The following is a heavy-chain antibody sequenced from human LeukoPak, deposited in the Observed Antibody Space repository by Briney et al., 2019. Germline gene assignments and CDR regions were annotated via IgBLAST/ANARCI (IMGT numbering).Heavy chain of an antibody. Sequence: PGGSLRLSCAAYGFTVSSNYMSWVRQAPGKGLEWVSVIYSGGSTYYADSVKGRFTISRDNSKNTLYLQMNSLRAEDTAVYYCARARSGDYWGQGTLVTVSS. CDR1: GFTVSSNY. D-gene: IGHD1-14*01. CDR3: ARARSGDY. CDR2: IYSGGST. V-gene: IGHV3-53*01. J-gene: IGHJ4*02.